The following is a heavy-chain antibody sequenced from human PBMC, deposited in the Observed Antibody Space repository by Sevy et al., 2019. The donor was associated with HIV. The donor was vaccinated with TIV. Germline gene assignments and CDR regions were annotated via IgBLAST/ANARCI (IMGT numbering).Heavy chain of an antibody. CDR3: ARGYGDYDQASYYYYGMDV. Sequence: GGSLRLSCAASGFTFSSYGMHWVRQAPGKGLEWVAVIWYDGSNKYYADSVKGRFTISRDNSKNTLYLQMNSLRAEDTAVYYCARGYGDYDQASYYYYGMDVWGQGTTVTVSS. CDR1: GFTFSSYG. D-gene: IGHD4-17*01. V-gene: IGHV3-33*01. CDR2: IWYDGSNK. J-gene: IGHJ6*02.